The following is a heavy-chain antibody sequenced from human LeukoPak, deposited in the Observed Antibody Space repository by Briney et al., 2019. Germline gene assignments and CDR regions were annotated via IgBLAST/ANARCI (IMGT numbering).Heavy chain of an antibody. J-gene: IGHJ4*02. V-gene: IGHV4-39*01. D-gene: IGHD3-9*01. CDR3: VRHGAYYDTLTGYFGDCNFDY. CDR2: IYYSGSP. CDR1: GGSISSSSSY. Sequence: SETLSLTCTVSGGSISSSSSYWGWIRQPPGKGLEWIGSIYYSGSPHYNPSLRGRVTISVDTSKNQFSLNLTSVTAADTAVYYCVRHGAYYDTLTGYFGDCNFDYWGQGTLVTVSS.